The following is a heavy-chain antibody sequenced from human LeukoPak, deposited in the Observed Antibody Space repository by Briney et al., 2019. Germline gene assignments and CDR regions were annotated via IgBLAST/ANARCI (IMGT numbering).Heavy chain of an antibody. D-gene: IGHD3-22*01. V-gene: IGHV3-23*01. CDR1: GFTFSSYG. CDR3: AKDDDSSVYYYPDY. J-gene: IGHJ4*02. CDR2: IVGSAGTT. Sequence: GGSLRLSCATAGFTFSSYGMNWVRQAPGKGLEWVSSIVGSAGTTSHADSVKGRFTISRDNSKNTLYLQMNSLRAEDTAVYYCAKDDDSSVYYYPDYWGQGSLVTVSS.